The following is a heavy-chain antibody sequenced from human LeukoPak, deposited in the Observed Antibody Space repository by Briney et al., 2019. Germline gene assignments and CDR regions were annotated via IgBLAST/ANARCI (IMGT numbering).Heavy chain of an antibody. CDR3: ASHQRYAFDH. V-gene: IGHV3-48*02. CDR1: GLSFTDYP. D-gene: IGHD3-9*01. J-gene: IGHJ4*02. Sequence: GGSLRLSCATSGLSFTDYPMNWVRQAPGKGLEWVSNIRTSAEGANYAYYADSVKGRVTISRDDAKNTLYLHMNSLRDDDTAVYYCASHQRYAFDHWGQGSLVTVSS. CDR2: IRTSAEGANYA.